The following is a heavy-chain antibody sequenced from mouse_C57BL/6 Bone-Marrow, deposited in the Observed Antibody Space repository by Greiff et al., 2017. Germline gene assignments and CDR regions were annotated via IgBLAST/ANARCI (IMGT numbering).Heavy chain of an antibody. CDR1: GYTFTSYW. Sequence: QVQLQQSGAELVKPGASVKLSCKASGYTFTSYWMHWVKQRPGQGLEWIGMIHPNSGSTNYNEKFKSKATLTVDKSSSTAYMQLSSLTSEDSAVYYCARQGQLRLGFLDYWGQGTTLTVSS. D-gene: IGHD3-2*02. CDR3: ARQGQLRLGFLDY. V-gene: IGHV1-64*01. CDR2: IHPNSGST. J-gene: IGHJ2*01.